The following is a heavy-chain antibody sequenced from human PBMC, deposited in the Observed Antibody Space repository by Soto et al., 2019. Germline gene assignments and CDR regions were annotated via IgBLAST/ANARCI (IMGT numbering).Heavy chain of an antibody. CDR2: ISGSGGTT. CDR3: AKDRSSTSCYAFDY. J-gene: IGHJ4*02. D-gene: IGHD2-2*01. V-gene: IGHV3-23*01. CDR1: GFTFRNYA. Sequence: EVQLLESGGRLVQPGGSLRLSCAASGFTFRNYAMSWARQAPGKGLEWVSAISGSGGTTHYADSVKGRFTISRDNSKNTLYLQMNSLRVEDTAVYYCAKDRSSTSCYAFDYWGQGSLVTVSS.